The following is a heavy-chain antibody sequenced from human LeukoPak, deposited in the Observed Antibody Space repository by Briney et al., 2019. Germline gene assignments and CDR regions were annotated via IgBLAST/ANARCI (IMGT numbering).Heavy chain of an antibody. CDR1: GGSISSYY. CDR2: IYYSGST. Sequence: SETLSLTCTVSGGSISSYYWSWIRQPPGKGLEWIGYIYYSGSTNYDPSLKSRVTISVDTSKNQFSLKLSSVTAADTAVYYCARRYYYDSSGYVGFDPWGQGTLVTVSS. CDR3: ARRYYYDSSGYVGFDP. V-gene: IGHV4-59*01. D-gene: IGHD3-22*01. J-gene: IGHJ5*02.